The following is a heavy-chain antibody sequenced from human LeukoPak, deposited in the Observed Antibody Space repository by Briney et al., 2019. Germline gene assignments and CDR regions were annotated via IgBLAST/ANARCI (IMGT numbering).Heavy chain of an antibody. J-gene: IGHJ4*02. V-gene: IGHV1-46*01. CDR1: GYTFTTYA. Sequence: EASVKVSCKASGYTFTTYAISWARQAPGQGLEWMGIINPSGGNRYAQKFQGRVTMTRDMSTSTVYMELSSLRSEDTAVYYCAREGLQNYYFESWGQGTLVTVSS. CDR3: AREGLQNYYFES. CDR2: INPSGGN.